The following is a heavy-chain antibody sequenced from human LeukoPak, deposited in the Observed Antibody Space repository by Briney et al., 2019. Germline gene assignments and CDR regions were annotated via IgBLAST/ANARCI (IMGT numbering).Heavy chain of an antibody. J-gene: IGHJ1*01. Sequence: GGSLRLSCAASGFTFSSYWMHWVRQVPGKGLVWVSRINSDGSSTSYEDSVKGRFTIFRDSAKNTLYLQMNGLRAEDTALYYCARVSSDSGSFYSDWGQGTLVTVSS. CDR1: GFTFSSYW. CDR3: ARVSSDSGSFYSD. CDR2: INSDGSST. V-gene: IGHV3-74*01. D-gene: IGHD3-10*01.